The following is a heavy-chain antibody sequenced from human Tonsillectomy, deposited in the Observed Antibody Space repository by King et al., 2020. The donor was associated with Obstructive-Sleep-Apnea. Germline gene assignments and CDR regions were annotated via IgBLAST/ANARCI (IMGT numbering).Heavy chain of an antibody. CDR1: GGSISSDSYY. V-gene: IGHV4-39*07. CDR3: VRGGDSSAYSYWYFAL. J-gene: IGHJ2*01. D-gene: IGHD3-22*01. CDR2: INHSGGT. Sequence: QLQESGPGLVKPSGTLSLTCTVSGGSISSDSYYWGWIRQPPGKGLEWIGSINHSGGTTYNPSFESRFTVSIDTSKNQFSLKLNSVTAADTAVYYCVRGGDSSAYSYWYFALWGRGTLVTVSS.